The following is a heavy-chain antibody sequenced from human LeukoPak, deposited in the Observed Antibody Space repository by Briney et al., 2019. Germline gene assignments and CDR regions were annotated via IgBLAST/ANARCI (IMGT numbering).Heavy chain of an antibody. D-gene: IGHD3-22*01. CDR3: ARTGGYYYDSSGYYYGGYYYYMDV. V-gene: IGHV4-39*01. CDR2: IYYSGST. Sequence: SETLSLTCTVSGGSISSSSYYWGWIRQPPGKGLEWIGSIYYSGSTYYNPSLKSRVTISVDTSKNQFSLKLSSVTAADTAVYYCARTGGYYYDSSGYYYGGYYYYMDVWGKGTTVTISS. J-gene: IGHJ6*03. CDR1: GGSISSSSYY.